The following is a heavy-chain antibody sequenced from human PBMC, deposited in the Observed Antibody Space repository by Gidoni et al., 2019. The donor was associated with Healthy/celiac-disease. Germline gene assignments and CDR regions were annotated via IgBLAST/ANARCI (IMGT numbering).Heavy chain of an antibody. CDR2: VDPEDGET. V-gene: IGHV1-69-2*01. CDR1: GYTFTDYY. J-gene: IGHJ6*02. CDR3: ATPYSPCYGEGGYYYGMDV. Sequence: EVQLVQSGAEVKKPGATVKISCKVSGYTFTDYYMPWVQQAPGKGLEWMGLVDPEDGETIYAEKFQGRVTITADTSTDTAYMELSSLRSEDTAVYDCATPYSPCYGEGGYYYGMDVWGQGTTVTVSS. D-gene: IGHD4-17*01.